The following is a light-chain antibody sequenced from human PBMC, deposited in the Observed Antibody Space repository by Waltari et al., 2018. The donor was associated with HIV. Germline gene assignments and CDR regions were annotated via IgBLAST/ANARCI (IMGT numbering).Light chain of an antibody. CDR1: QSVSSN. Sequence: EIVMTQSPATLSVSPGERATLSCRASQSVSSNLAWYQQKPGQAPRLLIYGASTRATGIPARFSGSGSGTEFTLTISSLQSEDFAVYYCQQYHSPPQTFGQGTKVEVK. J-gene: IGKJ1*01. V-gene: IGKV3-15*01. CDR2: GAS. CDR3: QQYHSPPQT.